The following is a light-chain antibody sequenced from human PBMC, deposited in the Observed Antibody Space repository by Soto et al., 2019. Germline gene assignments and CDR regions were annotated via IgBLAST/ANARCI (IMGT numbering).Light chain of an antibody. J-gene: IGKJ4*02. CDR2: GAS. CDR3: QQYSSSLT. Sequence: EIFMTQSPATLSVFPGERVILSCRASQSVGSTLAWYQQKPGQAPRLLIRGASTRATGVPARFSGSGSGTEFTLTIGSLQSEDFAVYYCQQYSSSLTFGGGTTLEIK. CDR1: QSVGST. V-gene: IGKV3-15*01.